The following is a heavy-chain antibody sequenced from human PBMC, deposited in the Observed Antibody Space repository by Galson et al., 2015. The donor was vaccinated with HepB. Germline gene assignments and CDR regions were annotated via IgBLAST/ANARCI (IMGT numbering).Heavy chain of an antibody. J-gene: IGHJ3*02. D-gene: IGHD1-26*01. V-gene: IGHV1-69*13. Sequence: SVKVSCKASGGTFSSYAISWVRQAPGQGLEWMGGIIPIFGTANYAQKFQGRVTITADESTSTAYMELSSLRSEDTAVYYCARASGSYDHFWDAFDIWGQGTMVTVSS. CDR2: IIPIFGTA. CDR1: GGTFSSYA. CDR3: ARASGSYDHFWDAFDI.